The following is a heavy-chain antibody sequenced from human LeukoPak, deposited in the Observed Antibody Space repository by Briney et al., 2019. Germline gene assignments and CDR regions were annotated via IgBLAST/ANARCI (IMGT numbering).Heavy chain of an antibody. V-gene: IGHV3-66*01. CDR3: ARDPMIVVARGDY. D-gene: IGHD3-22*01. J-gene: IGHJ4*02. CDR2: IYSGGST. Sequence: GGSLRLSCAASGFTVSSNYMSWVRQAPGKGLEWVSVIYSGGSTYYADSVKGRFTISRDNSKNTLYLQMNSLRAEDTAVYYCARDPMIVVARGDYWGQGTLVTVSS. CDR1: GFTVSSNY.